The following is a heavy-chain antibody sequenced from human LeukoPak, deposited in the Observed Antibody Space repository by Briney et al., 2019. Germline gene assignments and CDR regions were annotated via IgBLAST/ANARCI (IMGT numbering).Heavy chain of an antibody. V-gene: IGHV3-74*01. Sequence: GGSLRLSCAASGFTFSMYWMHWVRHAPGKGLVWVSRIISDGSSASYADSVKGRFTISRDNAKNTLYLEMNSLRAEDTAVYYCVRDSRYCPDVWGQGTTVTVSS. J-gene: IGHJ6*02. CDR1: GFTFSMYW. CDR2: IISDGSSA. CDR3: VRDSRYCPDV. D-gene: IGHD2-15*01.